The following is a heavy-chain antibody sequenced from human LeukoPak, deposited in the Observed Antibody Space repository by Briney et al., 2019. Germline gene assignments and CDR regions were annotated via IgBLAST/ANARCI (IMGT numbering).Heavy chain of an antibody. J-gene: IGHJ4*02. CDR1: GFIFSSYG. V-gene: IGHV3-23*01. CDR3: AKSRWSGFFDC. Sequence: GGSLRLSCAASGFIFSSYGMRWVRHAPGKGLEWVSAISGSGGSTYYADSVKGRFTISRDNSKNTLYLQMNNLRAEDTVVYYCAKSRWSGFFDCWGRGRLVTVSS. CDR2: ISGSGGST. D-gene: IGHD3-3*01.